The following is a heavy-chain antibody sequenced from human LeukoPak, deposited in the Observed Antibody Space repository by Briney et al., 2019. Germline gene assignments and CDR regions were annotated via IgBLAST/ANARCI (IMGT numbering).Heavy chain of an antibody. CDR3: ASNMGSGWPLDY. CDR1: GFTFSDYY. CDR2: ISSSGSTI. J-gene: IGHJ4*02. Sequence: GGSLRLSCAASGFTFSDYYMSWIRQAPGKGLEWVSYISSSGSTIYYADSAKGRFTISRDNAKNSLYLQMNSLRAEDMAVYYCASNMGSGWPLDYWGQGTLVTVSS. D-gene: IGHD6-19*01. V-gene: IGHV3-11*04.